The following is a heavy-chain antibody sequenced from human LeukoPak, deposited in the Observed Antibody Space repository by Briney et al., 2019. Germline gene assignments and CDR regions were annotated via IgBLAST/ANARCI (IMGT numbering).Heavy chain of an antibody. V-gene: IGHV3-23*01. CDR2: ISSSGGTT. CDR1: GSTFSSDA. J-gene: IGHJ4*02. D-gene: IGHD1-26*01. CDR3: AKGGAQV. Sequence: GGSLRLSCAASGSTFSSDAMRWVRQAPGKGLEWVSAISSSGGTTYYADSVRGRFIISRDSSKNTLYLQMNSLRVEDTAVYYCAKGGAQVGGQGTLVTVSS.